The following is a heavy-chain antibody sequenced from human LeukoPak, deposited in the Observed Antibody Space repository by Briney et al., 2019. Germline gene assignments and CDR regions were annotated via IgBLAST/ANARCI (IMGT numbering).Heavy chain of an antibody. Sequence: SETLSLTCTVSGYSISSGYYWGWIRQPPGKGLEWIGSIYHSGSTYYNPSLKSRVTISVDTSKNQFSLKLSPVTAADTAVYYCARPSYVDLSIDYWGQGTLVTVSS. J-gene: IGHJ4*02. V-gene: IGHV4-38-2*02. CDR3: ARPSYVDLSIDY. D-gene: IGHD3-16*02. CDR2: IYHSGST. CDR1: GYSISSGYY.